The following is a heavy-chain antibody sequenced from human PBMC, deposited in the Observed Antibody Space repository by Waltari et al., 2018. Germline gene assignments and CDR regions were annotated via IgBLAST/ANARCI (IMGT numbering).Heavy chain of an antibody. D-gene: IGHD5-12*01. CDR3: ARAGLGSPVEWLRLFDQ. CDR2: IYAGGQK. V-gene: IGHV3-53*01. Sequence: EVRLVESGGGLIQPGGSLRLSCAASGFPLHYNYMSWVRQAPGKGLGWVSVIYAGGQKYYAGSVKGRFSISRDDSRSTLYLEMNSLRAGDTAVYYCARAGLGSPVEWLRLFDQWGQGTLVTVSS. CDR1: GFPLHYNY. J-gene: IGHJ4*02.